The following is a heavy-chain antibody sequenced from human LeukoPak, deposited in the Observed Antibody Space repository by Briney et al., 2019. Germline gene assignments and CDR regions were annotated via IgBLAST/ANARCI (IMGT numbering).Heavy chain of an antibody. V-gene: IGHV4-34*01. J-gene: IGHJ3*02. CDR3: ARVTVIEDAFDI. Sequence: SETLSLTCAVYGGSLSDYSYAWIRQPPGKGLEWIGEINQSGSTNYNPSLESRVTISGDTSKTEVYLKLKSVTAADTAVYYCARVTVIEDAFDIWGHGTMVTVSS. CDR1: GGSLSDYS. CDR2: INQSGST. D-gene: IGHD3-22*01.